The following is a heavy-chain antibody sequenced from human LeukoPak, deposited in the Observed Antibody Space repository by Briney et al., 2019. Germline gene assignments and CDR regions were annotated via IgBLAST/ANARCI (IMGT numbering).Heavy chain of an antibody. CDR3: ARASGMFDP. CDR1: GFTFSSYA. V-gene: IGHV3-30-3*01. Sequence: PGGSLRLSCAASGFTFSSYAMHWVRQAPGKGLEWVAVISYDGSNKYYADSVKGRFTISRDNSKNTLYLQMNSLRAEDTAVYYCARASGMFDPWGQGTLVTVSS. J-gene: IGHJ5*02. D-gene: IGHD3-10*01. CDR2: ISYDGSNK.